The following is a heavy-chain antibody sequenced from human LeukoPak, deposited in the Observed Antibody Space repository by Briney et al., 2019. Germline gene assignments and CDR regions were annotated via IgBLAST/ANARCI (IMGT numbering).Heavy chain of an antibody. J-gene: IGHJ4*02. V-gene: IGHV3-9*01. CDR3: AKDFTYYHDSSGYTFDC. D-gene: IGHD3-22*01. CDR2: LSWNSDSA. CDR1: GFTFGHYA. Sequence: PGGSLRLSCAGAGFTFGHYAMHWVRQAPGKGLEWVSGLSWNSDSAGYADSVKGRITISRDNAKNSLYLQMNSLRAEDTALYFCAKDFTYYHDSSGYTFDCWGQGTLVTVSS.